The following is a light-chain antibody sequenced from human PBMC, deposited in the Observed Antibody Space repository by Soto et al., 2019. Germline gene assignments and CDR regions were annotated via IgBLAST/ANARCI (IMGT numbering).Light chain of an antibody. CDR3: QKYGSSRWT. CDR2: AAS. J-gene: IGKJ1*01. Sequence: EIVLTQSPDTLSLFPGERATLSCRASQSVSSTYLAWYQQKPGQAPRPLISAASSRATGTPDRFSGSGSGTDFTLTISRLEPEDFAVYYCQKYGSSRWTFGQGTKVDIK. V-gene: IGKV3-20*01. CDR1: QSVSSTY.